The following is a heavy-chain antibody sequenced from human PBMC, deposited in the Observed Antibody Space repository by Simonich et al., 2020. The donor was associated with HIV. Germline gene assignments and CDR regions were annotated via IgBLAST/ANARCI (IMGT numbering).Heavy chain of an antibody. CDR3: ARGGGTYYGGFYYMDV. CDR1: GGSFSGYY. D-gene: IGHD1-26*01. J-gene: IGHJ6*03. CDR2: INHSGSH. Sequence: QVHLQQWGAGLLKPSETLSLTCAVYGGSFSGYYWSWIRQPPGKGLEWIGEINHSGSHNYNPSLQSRVTISEDTSKNQFSLKLSSVTAADTAVYYCARGGGTYYGGFYYMDVWGKGTTVTVSS. V-gene: IGHV4-34*01.